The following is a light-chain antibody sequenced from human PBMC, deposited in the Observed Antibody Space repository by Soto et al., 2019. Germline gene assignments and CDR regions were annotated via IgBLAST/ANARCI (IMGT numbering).Light chain of an antibody. Sequence: DIQMTQSPSSLSASVGDRVTITCQASQDISNSLSWYQQKPGKAPKLLITDAATLEAVVPSRFSGSGSGTYFTFTISSLQPEDIATYCWLQHDNVPTFGLGTKLEVK. CDR2: DAA. CDR1: QDISNS. J-gene: IGKJ2*01. CDR3: LQHDNVPT. V-gene: IGKV1-33*01.